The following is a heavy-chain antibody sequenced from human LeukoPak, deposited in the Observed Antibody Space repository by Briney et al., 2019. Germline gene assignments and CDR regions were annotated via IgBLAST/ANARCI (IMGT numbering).Heavy chain of an antibody. D-gene: IGHD3-22*01. CDR2: ISTAGET. Sequence: GGSLRLSCAASGFSFNSYDMHWVRQATGKGLEWVSAISTAGETFYPGSVKGRFTISRENAKNSFYLQMNSLRAEDTAVYYCARVNPTSSGFYAYWGQGTLVTVSS. CDR3: ARVNPTSSGFYAY. V-gene: IGHV3-13*04. CDR1: GFSFNSYD. J-gene: IGHJ4*02.